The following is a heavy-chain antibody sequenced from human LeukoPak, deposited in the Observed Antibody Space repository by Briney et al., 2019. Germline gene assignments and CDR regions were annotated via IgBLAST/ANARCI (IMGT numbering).Heavy chain of an antibody. D-gene: IGHD2-2*01. Sequence: GGSLRLSCAASGFTLSSHAMGWVRQAPGKGLEWVSVISGSGDSTYYADSVKGRFTISRDNSKNTLYLQMNSLRAEDTAVYYCARALAPYCSSTSCSGHYYGMDVWGQGTTVTVSS. CDR3: ARALAPYCSSTSCSGHYYGMDV. CDR1: GFTLSSHA. J-gene: IGHJ6*02. CDR2: ISGSGDST. V-gene: IGHV3-23*01.